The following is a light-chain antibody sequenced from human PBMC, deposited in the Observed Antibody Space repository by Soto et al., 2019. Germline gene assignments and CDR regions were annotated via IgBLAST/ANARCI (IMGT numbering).Light chain of an antibody. V-gene: IGKV3-11*01. CDR1: QSVSSY. CDR2: DAS. CDR3: QQRSNWPPGRT. J-gene: IGKJ1*01. Sequence: IVLTQSAATVSLSPGERATLSCRASQSVSSYLAWYQQKPGQAPRLLIYDASNRATGIPARFSGSGSGTDFTLTISSLEPEDFAVYYCQQRSNWPPGRTFGQGTKVDIK.